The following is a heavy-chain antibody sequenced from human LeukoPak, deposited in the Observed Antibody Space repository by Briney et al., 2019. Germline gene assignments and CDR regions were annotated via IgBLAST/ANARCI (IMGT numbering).Heavy chain of an antibody. Sequence: SETLSLTCTVSGGAISGYYWSWIRQPPGKGLEWIGYIYYTGSTNYNPSLKSRVTISLDTSKNQFSLKLSSVTAADTAVYYCARDRYLDYWGQGTLVTVSS. CDR1: GGAISGYY. CDR3: ARDRYLDY. CDR2: IYYTGST. V-gene: IGHV4-59*01. J-gene: IGHJ4*02.